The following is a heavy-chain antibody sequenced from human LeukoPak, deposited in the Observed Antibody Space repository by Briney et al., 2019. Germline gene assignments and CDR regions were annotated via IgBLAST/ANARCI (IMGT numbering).Heavy chain of an antibody. D-gene: IGHD6-13*01. CDR1: GFTFDDYA. CDR2: ISWNSGSI. J-gene: IGHJ4*02. Sequence: GGSLRLSCAASGFTFDDYAMHWVRQAPGKGLEWVSGISWNSGSIGYADSVKGRFTISRDNAKNSLYLQMNSLRAEDTALYYCARIPIAAAGNGYWGQGTLVTVSS. CDR3: ARIPIAAAGNGY. V-gene: IGHV3-9*01.